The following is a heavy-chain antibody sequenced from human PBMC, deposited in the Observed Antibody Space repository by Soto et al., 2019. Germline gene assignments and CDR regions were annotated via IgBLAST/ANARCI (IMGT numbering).Heavy chain of an antibody. J-gene: IGHJ5*02. V-gene: IGHV1-69*01. Sequence: QVQLVQSGAEVKKPGSSVKVSCKASGGTFSSYAISWVRQAPGQGLEWMGGIIPIFGTANYAQKCQGRVTITADESTITAYMELSSLRSEDTAVYYCARYPYSYGPLYNWFDPWGQGTLVTVSS. CDR3: ARYPYSYGPLYNWFDP. D-gene: IGHD5-18*01. CDR2: IIPIFGTA. CDR1: GGTFSSYA.